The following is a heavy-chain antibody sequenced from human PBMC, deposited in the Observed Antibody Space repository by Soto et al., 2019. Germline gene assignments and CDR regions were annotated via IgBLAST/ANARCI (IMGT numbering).Heavy chain of an antibody. CDR3: ARDRPPYYVFWSGYWPRYYYYYGMDV. Sequence: GASVKVSCKASGYTFTSYGISWVRQAPGQGLEWMGWISAYNGNTNYAQKLQGRVTMTTDTSTSTAYMELRSLRSDDTAVYYCARDRPPYYVFWSGYWPRYYYYYGMDVWGQGTTVTVSS. CDR1: GYTFTSYG. CDR2: ISAYNGNT. V-gene: IGHV1-18*01. D-gene: IGHD3-3*01. J-gene: IGHJ6*02.